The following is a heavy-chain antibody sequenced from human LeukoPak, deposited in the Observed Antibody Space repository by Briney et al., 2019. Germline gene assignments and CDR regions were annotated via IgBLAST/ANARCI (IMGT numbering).Heavy chain of an antibody. CDR3: ATNQAFRPFGDAFDI. J-gene: IGHJ3*02. V-gene: IGHV1-24*01. CDR1: GYTLTELS. CDR2: FDPEDGET. Sequence: ASVKVSCKVSGYTLTELSMHWVRQAPGKGLEWMGGFDPEDGETIYAQKFQGRVTMTEDTSTDTAYMELSSLRSEDTAVYYCATNQAFRPFGDAFDIWGQGTMVTVSS. D-gene: IGHD2/OR15-2a*01.